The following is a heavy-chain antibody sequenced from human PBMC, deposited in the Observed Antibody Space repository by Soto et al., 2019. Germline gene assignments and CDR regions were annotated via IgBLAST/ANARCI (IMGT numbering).Heavy chain of an antibody. Sequence: ASVKVSCKASGYTFTGYYMHWVRQAPGQGLEWMGWINPNSGGTNYAQKFQGWVTMTRDTSISTAYMELSRLRSDDTAVYYCARDNWSAAGSDYWGQGTLVTVSS. CDR3: ARDNWSAAGSDY. V-gene: IGHV1-2*04. D-gene: IGHD6-13*01. CDR2: INPNSGGT. J-gene: IGHJ4*02. CDR1: GYTFTGYY.